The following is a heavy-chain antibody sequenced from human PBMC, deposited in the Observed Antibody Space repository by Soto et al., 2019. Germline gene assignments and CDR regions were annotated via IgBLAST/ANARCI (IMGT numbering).Heavy chain of an antibody. Sequence: GGSLRLSCAASGFTFSSYGMHWVRQAPGKGLEWVAVIWYDGSNKYYADSVKGRFTISRDNSKNTLYLQMNSLRAEDTAVYYCARVPRIEKERRWSYDFWSGYWEDYYYGMDVWGQGTTVTVSS. J-gene: IGHJ6*02. CDR3: ARVPRIEKERRWSYDFWSGYWEDYYYGMDV. CDR2: IWYDGSNK. V-gene: IGHV3-33*01. CDR1: GFTFSSYG. D-gene: IGHD3-3*01.